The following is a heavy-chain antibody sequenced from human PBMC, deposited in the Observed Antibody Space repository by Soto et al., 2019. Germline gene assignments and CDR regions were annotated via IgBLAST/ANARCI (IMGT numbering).Heavy chain of an antibody. CDR1: GGSISSSSYY. J-gene: IGHJ4*02. D-gene: IGHD5-18*01. Sequence: SETLSLTCTVSGGSISSSSYYWGWIRQPPGKGLEWIGSIYYSGSTYYNPSLKSRVTISVDTSKNQFSLKLSSVTAADTAVYYCAITNLYSYGSFDYWGQGTLVTVSS. V-gene: IGHV4-39*01. CDR2: IYYSGST. CDR3: AITNLYSYGSFDY.